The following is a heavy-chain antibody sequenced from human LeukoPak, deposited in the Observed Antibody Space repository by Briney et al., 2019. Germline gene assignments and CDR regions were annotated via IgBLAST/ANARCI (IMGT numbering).Heavy chain of an antibody. Sequence: PSQTLSLTCTVSGGSISSGSYYWSWIRQPAGKGLEWIGRIYTSGSTNYNPSLKSRVTISVDTSKNQFSLKLSSVTAADTAVYYCARAGYCSGGSCYDYYYYYMDVWGKGTTVTISS. CDR2: IYTSGST. D-gene: IGHD2-15*01. CDR1: GGSISSGSYY. V-gene: IGHV4-61*02. CDR3: ARAGYCSGGSCYDYYYYYMDV. J-gene: IGHJ6*03.